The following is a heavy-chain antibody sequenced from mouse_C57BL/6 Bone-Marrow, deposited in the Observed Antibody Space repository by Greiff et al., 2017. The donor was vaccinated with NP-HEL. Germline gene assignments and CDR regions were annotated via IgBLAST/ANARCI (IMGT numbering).Heavy chain of an antibody. J-gene: IGHJ2*01. CDR2: IYPSDGYT. D-gene: IGHD1-1*01. CDR3: ATFTVVRALLDY. CDR1: GYTFSSSW. V-gene: IGHV1-50*01. Sequence: QVQLKQPGPELVKPGASVKISCKASGYTFSSSWMQWVKQRPGKGLEWIGRIYPSDGYTNYNQKVKGKATLTVDTSSSTAYIQLSSLTSEDSAVYYCATFTVVRALLDYWGKGTTLTVSS.